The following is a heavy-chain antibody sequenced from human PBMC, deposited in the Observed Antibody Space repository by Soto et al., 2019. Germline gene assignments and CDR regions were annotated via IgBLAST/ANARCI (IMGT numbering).Heavy chain of an antibody. J-gene: IGHJ6*02. CDR2: INAGYGHK. D-gene: IGHD6-13*01. Sequence: QVQLVQSGAEVKKPGASVKVSCKASGYTFTSYAMHWVRQAPGQRLEWMGGINAGYGHKKYSQKFQGRVTITRDTTASTAYMDLSSLRSEGTAVYYCARSLAAAHYYYYYGIAVCGQGTTVTVSS. CDR1: GYTFTSYA. V-gene: IGHV1-3*01. CDR3: ARSLAAAHYYYYYGIAV.